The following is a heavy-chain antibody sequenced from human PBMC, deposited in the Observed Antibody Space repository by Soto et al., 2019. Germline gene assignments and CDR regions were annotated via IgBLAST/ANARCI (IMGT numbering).Heavy chain of an antibody. D-gene: IGHD2-15*01. CDR3: ARGSGEAQGMYYFDY. CDR2: ISSSSSYI. CDR1: GFTFSSYS. Sequence: GGSLRLSCAASGFTFSSYSMNWVRQAPGKGLEWVSSISSSSSYIYYADSVKGRFTISRDNAKNSLYLQMNSLRAEDTAVYYCARGSGEAQGMYYFDYWGQGTLVTVSS. V-gene: IGHV3-21*01. J-gene: IGHJ4*02.